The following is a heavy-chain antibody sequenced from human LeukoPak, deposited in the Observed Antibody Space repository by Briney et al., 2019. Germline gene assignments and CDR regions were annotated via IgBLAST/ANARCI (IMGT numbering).Heavy chain of an antibody. CDR1: GYTFTSYG. J-gene: IGHJ4*02. V-gene: IGHV1-18*01. D-gene: IGHD1-26*01. Sequence: ASVKVSCMASGYTFTSYGISWVRQAPGQGLEWMGWISAYNGNTNYAQKLQGRVTMTTDTSTSTAYMELRSLRSDDTAVYYCARDRVGATPFDYWGQGTLVTVSS. CDR3: ARDRVGATPFDY. CDR2: ISAYNGNT.